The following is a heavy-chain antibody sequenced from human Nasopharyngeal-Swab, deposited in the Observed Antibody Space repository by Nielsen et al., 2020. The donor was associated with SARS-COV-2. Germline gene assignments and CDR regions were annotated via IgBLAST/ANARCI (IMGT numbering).Heavy chain of an antibody. CDR1: GYTFTSYD. J-gene: IGHJ3*02. CDR3: AAPYCSSTSCSDAFDI. D-gene: IGHD2-2*01. CDR2: MNPNSGNT. Sequence: ASVKVSCKASGYTFTSYDINWVRQATGQGLEWMGWMNPNSGNTGYAQKFQGRVTMTWNTSISTAYMELSSLRSEDTAVYYCAAPYCSSTSCSDAFDIWGQGTMVTVSS. V-gene: IGHV1-8*01.